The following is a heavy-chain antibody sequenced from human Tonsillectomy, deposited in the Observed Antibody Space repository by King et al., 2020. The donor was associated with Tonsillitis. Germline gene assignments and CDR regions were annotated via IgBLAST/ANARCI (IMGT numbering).Heavy chain of an antibody. J-gene: IGHJ4*02. CDR3: ARSGSYRGYFDY. D-gene: IGHD1-26*01. Sequence: QLQESGPGLVKPSETLSLTCTVSGGSISSYYWSWIRQPPGKGLEWIGYINYSGSTNYNPSLKSRVTISVDTSKNQFSLKLSSVTAADTAVYYCARSGSYRGYFDYWGQGTLVTVSS. CDR1: GGSISSYY. CDR2: INYSGST. V-gene: IGHV4-59*08.